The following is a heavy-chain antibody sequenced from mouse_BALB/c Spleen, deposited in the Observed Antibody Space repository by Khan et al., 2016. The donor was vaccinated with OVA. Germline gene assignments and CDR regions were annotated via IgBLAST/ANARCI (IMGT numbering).Heavy chain of an antibody. Sequence: EVELVESGGDLVKPGGSLKVSCAASGFTFSSYGMSWVRQTPDKRLEWVATISSGGRYTYFTDSVKGRFTISRDNAKNTLYLQMSSLKSEDTAMYYCARAYYGNDYYAMDYWGQGTSVTVSA. D-gene: IGHD2-10*01. CDR3: ARAYYGNDYYAMDY. CDR2: ISSGGRYT. V-gene: IGHV5-6*01. J-gene: IGHJ4*01. CDR1: GFTFSSYG.